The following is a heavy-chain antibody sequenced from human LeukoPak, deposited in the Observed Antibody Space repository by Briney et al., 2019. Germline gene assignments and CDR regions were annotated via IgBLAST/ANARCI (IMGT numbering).Heavy chain of an antibody. Sequence: GRSLRLSCAASGFTFSSYGMHWVRQAPGKGLEWVAVISYDGSNKYYADSVKGRFTISRDNSKNTLYLQMNSLRAEDTAVYYCTTGLSLPYWGQGTLVTVSS. CDR2: ISYDGSNK. CDR1: GFTFSSYG. D-gene: IGHD2/OR15-2a*01. V-gene: IGHV3-30*03. CDR3: TTGLSLPY. J-gene: IGHJ4*02.